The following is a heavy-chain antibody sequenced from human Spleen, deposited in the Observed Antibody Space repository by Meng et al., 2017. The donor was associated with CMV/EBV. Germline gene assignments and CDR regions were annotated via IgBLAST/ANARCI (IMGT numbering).Heavy chain of an antibody. D-gene: IGHD6-13*01. CDR2: ISGSGGST. J-gene: IGHJ4*02. CDR3: ARDSGNWFFDY. CDR1: GFTFSRYA. Sequence: LPCAASGFTFSRYAMSWVRQAPGKGLEWVSTISGSGGSTYYADSVKGRFTISRDSSKSTVYLQMNSLRAEDTAVYYCARDSGNWFFDYWGQGSLVTVSS. V-gene: IGHV3-23*01.